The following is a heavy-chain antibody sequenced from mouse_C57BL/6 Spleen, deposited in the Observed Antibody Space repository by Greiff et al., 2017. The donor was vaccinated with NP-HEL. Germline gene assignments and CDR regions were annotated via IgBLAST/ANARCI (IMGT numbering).Heavy chain of an antibody. J-gene: IGHJ4*01. V-gene: IGHV1-18*01. D-gene: IGHD2-3*01. CDR3: ARWGWLLRDYAMDY. CDR1: GYTFTDYN. Sequence: EVQLQQSGPELVKPGASVKIPCKASGYTFTDYNMDWVKQSHGKSLEWIGDINPNNGGTIYNQKFKGKATLTVDKSSSTAYMELRSLTSEDTAVYYCARWGWLLRDYAMDYWGQGTSVTVSS. CDR2: INPNNGGT.